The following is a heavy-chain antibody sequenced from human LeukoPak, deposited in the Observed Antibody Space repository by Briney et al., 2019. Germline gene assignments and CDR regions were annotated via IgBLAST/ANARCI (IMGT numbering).Heavy chain of an antibody. CDR1: GFTFTNAW. J-gene: IGHJ4*02. CDR3: ARDRQIAY. Sequence: GGSLRLSCAASGFTFTNAWMTWVRQAPGQGLEWVANIKQDGSEKHYVDSVKGRFTISRDSAKNSLYLQMNSLRAEDTAVYYCARDRQIAYWGQGTLVTVSS. V-gene: IGHV3-7*01. CDR2: IKQDGSEK.